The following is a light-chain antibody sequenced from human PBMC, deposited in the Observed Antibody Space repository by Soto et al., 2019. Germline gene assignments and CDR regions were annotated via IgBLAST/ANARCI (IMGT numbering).Light chain of an antibody. J-gene: IGKJ1*01. CDR1: QTLSSRH. V-gene: IGKV3-20*01. Sequence: VLTQSPCTLSFSPGERATLSCRASQTLSSRHLAWYQQKPGQAPRLLISAATSRATGIPDRFSGSGSGTDFTLSISRLEPEDFAVYYCQQYGRLLWIFGQGTKVDIK. CDR2: AAT. CDR3: QQYGRLLWI.